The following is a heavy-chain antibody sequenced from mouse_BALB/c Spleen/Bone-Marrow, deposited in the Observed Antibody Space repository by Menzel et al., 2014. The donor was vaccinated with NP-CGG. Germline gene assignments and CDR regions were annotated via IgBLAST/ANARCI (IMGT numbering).Heavy chain of an antibody. CDR3: ARDDFYYGNYEFVY. Sequence: VQLQQSGTELVKPGAPVKLSCKASGYTFTSYWMNWVKQRPGRGLEWIGRIDPSDSETHYNQKFKGKATLTVDESSSTAYIQLSSLTSEDSAVYYCARDDFYYGNYEFVYWGQGTLVTVSA. CDR2: IDPSDSET. CDR1: GYTFTSYW. J-gene: IGHJ3*01. D-gene: IGHD2-1*01. V-gene: IGHV1-69*02.